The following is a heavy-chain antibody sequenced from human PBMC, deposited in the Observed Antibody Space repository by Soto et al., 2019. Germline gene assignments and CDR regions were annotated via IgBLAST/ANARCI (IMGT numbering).Heavy chain of an antibody. CDR2: IIPIFGTA. D-gene: IGHD2-21*02. CDR1: GGTFSSYA. Sequence: QVQLVQSGAEVMKPGSSVKVSCKASGGTFSSYAISWVRQAPGQGLEWMGGIIPIFGTANYAQKFQGRVTITADESTSTAYMELSSLRSEDTAVYYCARDVGRICGGDCWGFDYWGQGTLVTVSS. V-gene: IGHV1-69*01. CDR3: ARDVGRICGGDCWGFDY. J-gene: IGHJ4*02.